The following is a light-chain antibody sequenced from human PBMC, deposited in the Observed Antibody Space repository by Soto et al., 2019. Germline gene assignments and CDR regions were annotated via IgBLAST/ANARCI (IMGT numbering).Light chain of an antibody. CDR1: QSVSTN. V-gene: IGKV3-15*01. Sequence: EMVMTQSPATLSVSPGERATLSCRASQSVSTNLAWYQQKPGQAPRLLIYGASTRATGIPARFSGSGSGTEFTLTISRLEPEDLAVYYCQQYGRSPITFGQGTRLEIK. CDR3: QQYGRSPIT. J-gene: IGKJ5*01. CDR2: GAS.